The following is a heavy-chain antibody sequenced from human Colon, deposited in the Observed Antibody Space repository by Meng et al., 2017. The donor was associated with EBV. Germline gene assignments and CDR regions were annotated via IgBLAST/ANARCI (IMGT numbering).Heavy chain of an antibody. V-gene: IGHV4-34*01. CDR2: INHSGTI. CDR3: ARGGGVIKGLVTWFDP. D-gene: IGHD2-8*01. J-gene: IGHJ5*02. Sequence: VQLQQLGAGLVKPSVTLSLTCGVYGGSLSGYYWSWIRQTPGKGLEWIGEINHSGTINYNPSLRSRVTISVDRSNNQFSLRLSSVTAADPAVYYCARGGGVIKGLVTWFDPWGQGTLVTVSS. CDR1: GGSLSGYY.